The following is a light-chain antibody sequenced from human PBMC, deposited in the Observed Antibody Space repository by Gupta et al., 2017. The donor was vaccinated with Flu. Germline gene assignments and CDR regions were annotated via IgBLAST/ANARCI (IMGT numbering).Light chain of an antibody. CDR1: QSVSSSY. CDR3: QQYGSSPLT. Sequence: GERATLSCRASQSVSSSYLAWYQQKPGQAPRLLIYGASSRATGIPDRFSGSGSGTDFTRTISRLEPEDFAVYYCQQYGSSPLTFGGGTKGDQT. V-gene: IGKV3-20*01. CDR2: GAS. J-gene: IGKJ4*01.